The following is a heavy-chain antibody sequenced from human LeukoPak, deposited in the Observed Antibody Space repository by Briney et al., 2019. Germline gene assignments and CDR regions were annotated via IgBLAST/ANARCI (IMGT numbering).Heavy chain of an antibody. V-gene: IGHV3-7*03. J-gene: IGHJ4*02. CDR3: AKAFREGSSWYYYFDY. CDR2: IKQDASEK. Sequence: GGSLRLSCVVSGLTFSNYWMSWVRQAPGKGLEWVANIKQDASEKYYVDSVKGRFTISRDSSKNTLYLQMNSLRADDTAIYYCAKAFREGSSWYYYFDYWGQGTLVTVSS. CDR1: GLTFSNYW. D-gene: IGHD6-13*01.